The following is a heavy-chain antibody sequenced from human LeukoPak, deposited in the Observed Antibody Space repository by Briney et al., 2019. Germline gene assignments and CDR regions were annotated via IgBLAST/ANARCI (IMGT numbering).Heavy chain of an antibody. CDR2: INSDGSWT. CDR3: VSFYETY. J-gene: IGHJ4*02. Sequence: GGSLRLSCAASGDYLMHWVRQAPGKGLVWVSHINSDGSWTSYADSVKGRFTISKDNAKNTVYLQMNNLRAEDTAVYYCVSFYETYWGRGTLVTVSS. D-gene: IGHD2-2*01. V-gene: IGHV3-74*01. CDR1: GDYL.